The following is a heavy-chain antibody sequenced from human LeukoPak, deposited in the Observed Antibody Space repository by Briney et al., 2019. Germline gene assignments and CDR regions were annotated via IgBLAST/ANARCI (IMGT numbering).Heavy chain of an antibody. D-gene: IGHD5-18*01. Sequence: ASVQVSCKASGYTFTGYYIHWVRQPPGQGLEWMGWINPNSGGTNYAQKFQGRVTMTRDTSISTAYMELSRLRYDDTAVYYCARGNTAFDYWGQGTLVTVSS. V-gene: IGHV1-2*02. J-gene: IGHJ4*02. CDR3: ARGNTAFDY. CDR1: GYTFTGYY. CDR2: INPNSGGT.